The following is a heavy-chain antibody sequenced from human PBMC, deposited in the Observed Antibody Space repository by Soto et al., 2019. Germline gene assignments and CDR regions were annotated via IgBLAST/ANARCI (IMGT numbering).Heavy chain of an antibody. V-gene: IGHV1-18*01. Sequence: QVQLVQSGAEMKKPGASVKVSCKASGYTFTSNGITWVRQAPGQGLEWMRWISAYNGNTKYAQKLQGRVTMTTDTSTSTAYTELRSLRSDDNAVYYCARDPEIFDYWCQGTLVTVSS. CDR1: GYTFTSNG. CDR3: ARDPEIFDY. J-gene: IGHJ4*02. CDR2: ISAYNGNT.